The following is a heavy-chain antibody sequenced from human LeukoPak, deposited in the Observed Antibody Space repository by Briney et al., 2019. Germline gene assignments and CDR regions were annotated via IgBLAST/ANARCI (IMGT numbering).Heavy chain of an antibody. D-gene: IGHD5-18*01. V-gene: IGHV4-31*03. CDR3: ARQSWDRYGLSFDY. CDR1: GGSISSGRYL. Sequence: SQTLSLTCTVSGGSISSGRYLWSWIRQHPGKGLERFGYLYYSGSTNYNPSLKSRVNIELDTYKNQFSLKLSSVTAARTAVYYCARQSWDRYGLSFDYWGQGTLVTVSS. CDR2: LYYSGST. J-gene: IGHJ4*02.